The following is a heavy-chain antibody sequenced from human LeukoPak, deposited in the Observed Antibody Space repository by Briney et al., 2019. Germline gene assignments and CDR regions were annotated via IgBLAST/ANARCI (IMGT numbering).Heavy chain of an antibody. D-gene: IGHD3-10*01. CDR1: GFSLSTSGVG. CDR3: ARMGSYGSGSYSRAFDI. Sequence: SGPTLVKPTQTLTLTCTFSGFSLSTSGVGVGWIRQPPGKALEWLARIDWDDDKYYSTSLKTRLTISKDTSKNQVVLTMTNMDPVDTATYYCARMGSYGSGSYSRAFDIWGQGTMVTVSS. V-gene: IGHV2-70*11. J-gene: IGHJ3*02. CDR2: IDWDDDK.